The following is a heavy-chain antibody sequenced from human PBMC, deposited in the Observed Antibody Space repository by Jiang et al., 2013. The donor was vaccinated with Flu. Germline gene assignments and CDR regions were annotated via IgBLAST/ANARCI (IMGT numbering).Heavy chain of an antibody. Sequence: SIYHTGNTYSNPSLKSRVTISVDTSKNQFSLKLNSVTAADTAVYYCARTPIGGEYYSADYYERWYFDLWGRGTLVTVSS. CDR2: IYHTGNT. D-gene: IGHD2-21*01. V-gene: IGHV4-38-2*01. CDR3: ARTPIGGEYYSADYYERWYFDL. J-gene: IGHJ2*01.